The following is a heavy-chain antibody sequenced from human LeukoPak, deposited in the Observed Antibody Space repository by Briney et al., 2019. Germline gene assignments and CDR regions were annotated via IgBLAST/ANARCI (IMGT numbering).Heavy chain of an antibody. J-gene: IGHJ4*02. D-gene: IGHD1-26*01. CDR2: ISSGGRYV. CDR3: AKEGASNDY. Sequence: GGSLRLSCAASGFSFSSYSMNWVRQALGKGLEWVSSISSGGRYVYYADSVKGRFTISRDNSKNTLYLQMNSLRAEDTAVYYCAKEGASNDYWGQGTLVTVSS. CDR1: GFSFSSYS. V-gene: IGHV3-21*04.